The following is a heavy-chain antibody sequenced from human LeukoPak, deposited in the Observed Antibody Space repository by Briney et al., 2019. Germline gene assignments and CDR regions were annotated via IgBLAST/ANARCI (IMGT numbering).Heavy chain of an antibody. V-gene: IGHV1-69*06. CDR3: ASVFRAGKYMDV. CDR2: IIPIFGTA. J-gene: IGHJ6*03. D-gene: IGHD3-10*01. Sequence: SVKVSCKASGGTFSSYAISWVRQAPGQGLEWMGGIIPIFGTANYARRFQGKVTISADKSTSTAYMELSRLRSEDTAVYYCASVFRAGKYMDVWGKGTTVTVSS. CDR1: GGTFSSYA.